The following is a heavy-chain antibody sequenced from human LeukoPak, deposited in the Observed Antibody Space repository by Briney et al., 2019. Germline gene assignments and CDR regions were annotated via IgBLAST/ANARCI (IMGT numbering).Heavy chain of an antibody. CDR1: GFTFSSYA. J-gene: IGHJ4*02. CDR2: ISYDGSNK. Sequence: PGGSLRLSRAASGFTFSSYAMHWVRQAPGKGLEWVAVISYDGSNKYYADSVKGRFTISRDNSKNTLYLQMNSLRAEDTAVYYRASDVQVYYDSSGYYYSVDYWGQGTLVTVSS. CDR3: ASDVQVYYDSSGYYYSVDY. D-gene: IGHD3-22*01. V-gene: IGHV3-30-3*01.